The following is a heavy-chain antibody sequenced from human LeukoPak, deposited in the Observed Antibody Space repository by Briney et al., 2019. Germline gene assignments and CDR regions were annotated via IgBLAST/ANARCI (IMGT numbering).Heavy chain of an antibody. Sequence: GGSLRLSCAASGFTSSSYAMSWVRQAPGKGLEWVSAISGSGGSTYYADSVKGRFTISRDNSKNTLYLQMNSLRAEDTAVYYCAKDHPDYDILTGYHWGQGTLVTVSS. CDR1: GFTSSSYA. CDR3: AKDHPDYDILTGYH. CDR2: ISGSGGST. V-gene: IGHV3-23*01. J-gene: IGHJ4*02. D-gene: IGHD3-9*01.